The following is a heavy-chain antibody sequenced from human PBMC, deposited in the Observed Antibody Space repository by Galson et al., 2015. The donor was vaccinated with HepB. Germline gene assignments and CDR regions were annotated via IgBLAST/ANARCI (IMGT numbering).Heavy chain of an antibody. J-gene: IGHJ4*02. CDR2: IYWDDDR. Sequence: PALVKPTQTLTLTCTFSGFPLTTDGVAVGWIRQPPGKALEWLALIYWDDDRRYSPSLKNRLTINKDTSKNQVILTMTDMDPVDTATYYCVVHGVNYWGQGILVTVSS. V-gene: IGHV2-5*02. D-gene: IGHD2-21*01. CDR3: VVHGVNY. CDR1: GFPLTTDGVA.